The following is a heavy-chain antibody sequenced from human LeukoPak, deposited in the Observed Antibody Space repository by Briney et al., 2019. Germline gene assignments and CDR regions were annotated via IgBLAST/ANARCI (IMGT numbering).Heavy chain of an antibody. V-gene: IGHV3-23*01. CDR3: AEARYYYDSSGYYYFDY. Sequence: GGSLRLTCAASGFTFSNYAMSWVRQAPGRGLEWVSAISGSGDSTYYADSVKGRFTISRDNSKNTLYLQMNSLRAEDTAVYYCAEARYYYDSSGYYYFDYWGQGTLVTVSS. CDR2: ISGSGDST. J-gene: IGHJ4*02. D-gene: IGHD3-22*01. CDR1: GFTFSNYA.